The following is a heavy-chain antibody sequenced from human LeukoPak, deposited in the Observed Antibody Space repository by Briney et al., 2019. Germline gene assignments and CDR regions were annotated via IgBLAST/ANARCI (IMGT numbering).Heavy chain of an antibody. J-gene: IGHJ4*02. D-gene: IGHD4/OR15-4a*01. CDR1: GYTFTDYY. CDR2: INPNSGGT. Sequence: ASVKVSCKASGYTFTDYYMHWVRQAPGQGLEWMGWINPNSGGTNYAQKFQGRVTMTRDTSISTAYMELSRVRSDDTAVYYCARPLLWWPQVGYFDYWGQGTLVTVSS. V-gene: IGHV1-2*02. CDR3: ARPLLWWPQVGYFDY.